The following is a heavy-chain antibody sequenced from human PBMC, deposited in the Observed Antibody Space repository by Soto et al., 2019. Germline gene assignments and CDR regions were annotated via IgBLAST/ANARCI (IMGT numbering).Heavy chain of an antibody. Sequence: EVQLVESGGGLVQPGGSLRLSCAASGFTFSSYSMNWVRQAPGKGLEWVSYISSSSSTIYYADSVKGRFTISRDNAKNSLYLQMNSLRAEDTAVYYCARDTEYYDFWSGSGDYMDVWGKGTTVTVSS. CDR1: GFTFSSYS. D-gene: IGHD3-3*01. CDR3: ARDTEYYDFWSGSGDYMDV. V-gene: IGHV3-48*01. CDR2: ISSSSSTI. J-gene: IGHJ6*03.